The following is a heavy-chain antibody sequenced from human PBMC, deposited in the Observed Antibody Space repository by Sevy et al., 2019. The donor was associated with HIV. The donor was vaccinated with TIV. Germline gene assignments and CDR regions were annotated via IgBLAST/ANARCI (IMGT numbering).Heavy chain of an antibody. V-gene: IGHV1-18*04. D-gene: IGHD6-19*01. J-gene: IGHJ3*02. CDR2: ISAYNGNT. Sequence: ASVKVSCKASGYTFTSYGISWVRQAPGQGLEWMGWISAYNGNTNYAQKLQGRVTMTTDTSTSTAYMELRSLRSDDTAVYYCARTKGVGGIAVAGIGAFDIWGQGTMVTVSS. CDR1: GYTFTSYG. CDR3: ARTKGVGGIAVAGIGAFDI.